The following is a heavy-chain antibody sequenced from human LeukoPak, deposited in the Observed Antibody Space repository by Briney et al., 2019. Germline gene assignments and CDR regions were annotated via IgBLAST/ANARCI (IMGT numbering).Heavy chain of an antibody. CDR2: ISGSGGST. CDR3: AKDPLAAAGQYNRFDP. D-gene: IGHD6-13*01. CDR1: GFTFSSYG. J-gene: IGHJ5*02. V-gene: IGHV3-23*01. Sequence: GGSLRLSCAASGFTFSSYGMSWVRQAPGKGLEWVSAISGSGGSTYYADSVKGRFTISRDNSKNTLYLQMNSLRAEDTAVYYCAKDPLAAAGQYNRFDPWGQGTLVTVSS.